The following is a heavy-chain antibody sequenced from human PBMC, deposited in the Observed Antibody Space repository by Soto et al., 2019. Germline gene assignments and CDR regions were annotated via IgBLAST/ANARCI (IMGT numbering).Heavy chain of an antibody. CDR3: ERGYSSSWADAFEI. D-gene: IGHD6-13*01. J-gene: IGHJ3*02. CDR1: GGSISSYY. V-gene: IGHV4-59*01. Sequence: QVQLQESGPGLVKLSETLSLTCTVSGGSISSYYWSWIRQPPGKGLEWIGYISHSGSTNYNPCLKSRVTQSLNASKNRVSLKRSYVTAADTAVNYCERGYSSSWADAFEIGSKATLNTVSS. CDR2: ISHSGST.